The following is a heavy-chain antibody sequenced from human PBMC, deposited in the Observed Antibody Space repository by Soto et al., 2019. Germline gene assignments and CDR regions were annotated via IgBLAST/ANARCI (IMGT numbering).Heavy chain of an antibody. J-gene: IGHJ6*03. CDR2: IYSGGST. D-gene: IGHD2-15*01. CDR1: GFTVSNNY. Sequence: EVQLVESGGGLVQPGGSLRLSCTASGFTVSNNYMNWVRQAPGTGLEWVSVIYSGGSTYYADSVKGRFTISRDISKNTLYLHMNSLRAEDTALFYWARGYPGGRAYSYHYYMDVWGKGTTVTVSS. CDR3: ARGYPGGRAYSYHYYMDV. V-gene: IGHV3-66*01.